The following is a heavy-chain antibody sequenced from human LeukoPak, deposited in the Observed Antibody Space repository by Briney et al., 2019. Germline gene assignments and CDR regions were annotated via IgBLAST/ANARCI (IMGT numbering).Heavy chain of an antibody. CDR3: ATLLGMITCGEDRGKDY. CDR1: GGSLSSSSYY. V-gene: IGHV4-39*01. CDR2: IYYSGST. J-gene: IGHJ4*02. D-gene: IGHD3-16*01. Sequence: SETLSLTCTVSGGSLSSSSYYWGWIRQPPGKGLEWSGSIYYSGSTYNNPSLKSRVTISVDTSKNQFSLKLSSVPAADTAVYYCATLLGMITCGEDRGKDYWGQGTLVTVSS.